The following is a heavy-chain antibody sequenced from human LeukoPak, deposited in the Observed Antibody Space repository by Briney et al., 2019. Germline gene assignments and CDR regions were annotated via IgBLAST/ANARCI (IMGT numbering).Heavy chain of an antibody. D-gene: IGHD3/OR15-3a*01. CDR3: GKGGGLDCCYYYFYMDV. Sequence: GGSLRLSCAASGFTFSSYWMHWVRQAPGKGLVWVSRINRDGSSTSYADPVKGRFTISRDNAKNTLYLQMNSLRAEDTAVYYCGKGGGLDCCYYYFYMDVWGKVTTVTV. V-gene: IGHV3-74*01. J-gene: IGHJ6*03. CDR2: INRDGSST. CDR1: GFTFSSYW.